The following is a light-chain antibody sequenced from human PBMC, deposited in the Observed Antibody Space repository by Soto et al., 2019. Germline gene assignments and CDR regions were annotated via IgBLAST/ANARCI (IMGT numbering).Light chain of an antibody. CDR3: CSYAGSSTYVV. V-gene: IGLV2-23*01. CDR1: SSDVGSYNL. CDR2: EGS. Sequence: QSALTQPASVSGSPGQSITISCTGTSSDVGSYNLVSWYQQHPVKAPKLIIYEGSKRPSGVSNRFSGSKSGNTASLTISGLQAEDEADYYCCSYAGSSTYVVFGGGTKLTVL. J-gene: IGLJ2*01.